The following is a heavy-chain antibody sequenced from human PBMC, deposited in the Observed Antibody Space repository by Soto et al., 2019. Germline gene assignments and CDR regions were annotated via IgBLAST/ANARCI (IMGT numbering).Heavy chain of an antibody. CDR2: IWYDGSNK. CDR3: ARDSGAWLRPGYYFDY. J-gene: IGHJ4*02. Sequence: GGSLRLSCAASGFTFSSYGMHWVRQAPGKGLEWVAVIWYDGSNKYYADSVKGRFTISRDNSKNTLYLQMNSLRAEDTAVYYCARDSGAWLRPGYYFDYWGQGTLVTVSS. CDR1: GFTFSSYG. V-gene: IGHV3-33*01. D-gene: IGHD5-12*01.